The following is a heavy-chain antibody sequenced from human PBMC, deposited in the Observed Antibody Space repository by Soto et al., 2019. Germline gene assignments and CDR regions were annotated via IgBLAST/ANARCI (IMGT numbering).Heavy chain of an antibody. V-gene: IGHV4-34*01. CDR2: INHSGST. CDR1: GGSFSGYY. CDR3: ARDRPLRGGYDPREGFGY. J-gene: IGHJ4*02. Sequence: QVQLQQWGAGLLKPSETLSLTCAVYGGSFSGYYWSWIRQPPGKGLEWIGEINHSGSTNYNPSLKSRVTISVDTSKNQLSLKLSSVTAADTAVYYCARDRPLRGGYDPREGFGYWGQGTLVTVSS. D-gene: IGHD5-12*01.